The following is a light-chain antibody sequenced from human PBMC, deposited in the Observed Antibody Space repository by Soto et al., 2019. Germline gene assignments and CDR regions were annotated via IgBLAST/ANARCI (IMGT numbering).Light chain of an antibody. V-gene: IGKV1-39*01. CDR2: DAS. CDR3: QQSYTTPPWT. J-gene: IGKJ1*01. CDR1: QSIRSY. Sequence: DIQLTQSPSSLSASVGDKVAITFRASQSIRSYLNWVQQKPGKAPKRLIYDASSLQTGVPSRFSGSGSGTDFSLTISSLQPEDFATYYRQQSYTTPPWTFGNGNKVDI.